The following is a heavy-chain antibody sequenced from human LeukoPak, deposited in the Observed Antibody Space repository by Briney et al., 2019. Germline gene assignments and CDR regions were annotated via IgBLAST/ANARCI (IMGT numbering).Heavy chain of an antibody. Sequence: GGSLRLSCAASGFTFSSYSMNWVRQAPGKGLEWVSYISSSSSTIYYADSVKGRFTISRDKAKNSLYLQMNSLRAEDTAVYYCAREYCSSTSCSYDYWGQGTLVTVSS. D-gene: IGHD2-2*01. CDR1: GFTFSSYS. J-gene: IGHJ4*02. V-gene: IGHV3-48*01. CDR3: AREYCSSTSCSYDY. CDR2: ISSSSSTI.